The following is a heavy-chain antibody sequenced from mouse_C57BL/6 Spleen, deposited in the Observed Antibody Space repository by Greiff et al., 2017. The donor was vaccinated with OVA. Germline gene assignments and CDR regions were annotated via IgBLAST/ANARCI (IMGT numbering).Heavy chain of an antibody. CDR3: ARGLGSWYFDV. Sequence: EVQLQESGPGLVKPSQSLSLTCSVTGYSITSGYYWNWIRQFPGNKLEWMGYISYDGSNNYNPSLKNRISITRDTSKNQFFLKLNSVTTEDTATYYCARGLGSWYFDVWGTGTTVTVAS. V-gene: IGHV3-6*01. J-gene: IGHJ1*03. CDR2: ISYDGSN. CDR1: GYSITSGYY. D-gene: IGHD4-1*01.